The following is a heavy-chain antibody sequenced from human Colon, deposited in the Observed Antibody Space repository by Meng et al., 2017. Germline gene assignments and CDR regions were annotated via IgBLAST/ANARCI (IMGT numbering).Heavy chain of an antibody. Sequence: QVEVEESGPGLVGPSGTLFLTCAVSGGSISSSNYWSWVRQPPGKGLEWIGQIYLSGSPSYNPSLESRVTISVDKSKNQLSLRLTSVTAADTAIYYCARHGGWHFDYWGQGTLVTVSS. CDR3: ARHGGWHFDY. J-gene: IGHJ4*02. D-gene: IGHD6-19*01. V-gene: IGHV4-4*02. CDR1: GGSISSSNY. CDR2: IYLSGSP.